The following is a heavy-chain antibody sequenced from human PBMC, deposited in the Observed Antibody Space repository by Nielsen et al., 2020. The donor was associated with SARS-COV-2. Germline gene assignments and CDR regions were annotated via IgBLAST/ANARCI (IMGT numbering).Heavy chain of an antibody. D-gene: IGHD5-18*01. CDR2: IWYDGSNK. CDR1: GFTFSNYG. J-gene: IGHJ4*02. CDR3: AREWIQLRGPLDY. Sequence: GESLKISCAASGFTFSNYGMHWVRQAPGKGLEWVAVIWYDGSNKYYADSVKGRFTISRDNSKNTLYLQMNSLRAEDTAVYYCAREWIQLRGPLDYWGQGTLVTVSS. V-gene: IGHV3-33*08.